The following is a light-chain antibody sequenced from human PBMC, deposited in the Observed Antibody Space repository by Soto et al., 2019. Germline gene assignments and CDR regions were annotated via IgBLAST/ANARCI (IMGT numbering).Light chain of an antibody. J-gene: IGLJ3*02. CDR1: RSDIGGYNY. CDR2: DVS. CDR3: CSYAGSYTWV. Sequence: QSALTQPRSVSGSPGQSVTISCTGTRSDIGGYNYVSWYQQHPGKAPKPMIYDVSKRPSGVPDRFSGSKSGNTASLTISGPPAEDEADYYCCSYAGSYTWVFGGGTKVTVL. V-gene: IGLV2-11*01.